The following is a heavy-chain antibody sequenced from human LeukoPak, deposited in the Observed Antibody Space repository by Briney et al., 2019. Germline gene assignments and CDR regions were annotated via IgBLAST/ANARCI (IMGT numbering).Heavy chain of an antibody. CDR1: GYTFTSYG. CDR3: ARDLFPIVVVPAAGPNWFDP. V-gene: IGHV1-18*01. Sequence: ASVKVSCKASGYTFTSYGISWVRQAPGQGLEWMGWISAYNGNTNYAQKLQGRVTMTTDTSTSTAYMELRSLRSDDTAVYYCARDLFPIVVVPAAGPNWFDPWGQGTLVTVSS. J-gene: IGHJ5*02. CDR2: ISAYNGNT. D-gene: IGHD2-2*01.